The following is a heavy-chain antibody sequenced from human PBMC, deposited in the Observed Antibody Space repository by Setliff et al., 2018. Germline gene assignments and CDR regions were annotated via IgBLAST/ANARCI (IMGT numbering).Heavy chain of an antibody. CDR1: GGTFSSYG. D-gene: IGHD5-18*01. Sequence: GASVKVSCKASGGTFSSYGISWVRQAPGQGLEWMGGTIPIFGSTNYAQKFQDRVTIIADESTSTAYMELSSLTSDDTAVYYCAREGVDTRSSTDYRYYMDVWGKGTTVTVSS. V-gene: IGHV1-69*13. J-gene: IGHJ6*03. CDR3: AREGVDTRSSTDYRYYMDV. CDR2: TIPIFGST.